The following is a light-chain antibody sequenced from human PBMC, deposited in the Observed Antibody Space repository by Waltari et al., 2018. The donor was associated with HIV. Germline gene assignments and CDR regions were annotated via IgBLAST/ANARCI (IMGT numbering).Light chain of an antibody. CDR2: EVS. CDR3: SSYTNRATLL. CDR1: SSDVGAYNF. Sequence: QSALTQPASVSGSPGQSITISCTGSSSDVGAYNFVSWYQQHPGQTPKLIIYEVSKRPSGVSYRFSGSKSVNTAALTISGLQADDEADYYCSSYTNRATLLFGGGTRLTVL. V-gene: IGLV2-14*01. J-gene: IGLJ2*01.